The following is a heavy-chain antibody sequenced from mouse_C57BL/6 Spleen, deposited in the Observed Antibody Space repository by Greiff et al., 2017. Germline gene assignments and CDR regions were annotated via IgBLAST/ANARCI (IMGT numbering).Heavy chain of an antibody. J-gene: IGHJ2*01. CDR2: SDPEDGDT. V-gene: IGHV14-1*01. CDR1: GFNIKDYY. D-gene: IGHD1-1*01. CDR3: TTRYGSSYYYFDY. Sequence: VQLQQSGAELVRPGASVKLSCTASGFNIKDYYMHWVKQRPEQGLEWIGRSDPEDGDTEYAPKFQGKATMTADTSSNTAYLQLSSLTSEDTAVYYCTTRYGSSYYYFDYWGQGTTLTVSS.